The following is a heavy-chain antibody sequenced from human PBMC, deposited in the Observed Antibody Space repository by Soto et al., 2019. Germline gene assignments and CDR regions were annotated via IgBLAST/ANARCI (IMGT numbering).Heavy chain of an antibody. Sequence: QVQLQQWGAGLLKPSETLSLTCAVYGGSFSGYYWSWIRQPPGKGLEWIGEINHSGSTNYNPSLKSRVTISVDKSKNQFSLKLSSVTAADTAVYYCARVNWNYVSWFDPWGQGTLVTVSS. D-gene: IGHD1-7*01. J-gene: IGHJ5*02. CDR2: INHSGST. V-gene: IGHV4-34*01. CDR1: GGSFSGYY. CDR3: ARVNWNYVSWFDP.